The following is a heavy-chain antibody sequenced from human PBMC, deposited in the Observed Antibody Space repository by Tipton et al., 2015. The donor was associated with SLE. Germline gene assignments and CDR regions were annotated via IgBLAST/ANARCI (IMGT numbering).Heavy chain of an antibody. D-gene: IGHD2-2*03. V-gene: IGHV4-39*07. J-gene: IGHJ6*03. CDR3: ARGVAIYWITYYDYYMDV. CDR1: GDSISRDTYY. CDR2: FYYSGNR. Sequence: TLSLTCSVSGDSISRDTYYWAWGWIRQPPGKGLEWIGSFYYSGNRYYNPSLKRRVSISVDTSKNQFSLRLSSVTAADTGVYYCARGVAIYWITYYDYYMDVWGKGTTVTVSS.